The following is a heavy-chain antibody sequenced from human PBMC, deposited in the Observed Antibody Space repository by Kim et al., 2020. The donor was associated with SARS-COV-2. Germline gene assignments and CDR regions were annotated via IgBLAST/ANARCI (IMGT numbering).Heavy chain of an antibody. V-gene: IGHV1-24*01. CDR2: FDPEDGET. CDR1: GYTLTELS. J-gene: IGHJ4*02. D-gene: IGHD2-21*02. Sequence: ASVKVSCKVSGYTLTELSMHWVRQAPGKGLEWMGGFDPEDGETIYAQKFQGRVTMTEDTSTDTAYMELSSLRSEDTAVYYCATVVVTATLPTYYFDYWGQGTLVTVSS. CDR3: ATVVVTATLPTYYFDY.